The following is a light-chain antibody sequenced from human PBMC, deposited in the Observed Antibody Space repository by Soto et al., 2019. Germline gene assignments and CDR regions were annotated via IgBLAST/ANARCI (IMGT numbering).Light chain of an antibody. CDR3: YSAADNNRV. CDR1: VLAKKY. Sequence: SYELTQPSSVSVSPGQTATITCSGDVLAKKYARWFQQKPGQAPVLLIYKDKERPSGIPERFSGSSSGTTVTLTITGAQVEDEADYYCYSAADNNRVFGGGTKLTVL. J-gene: IGLJ3*02. CDR2: KDK. V-gene: IGLV3-27*01.